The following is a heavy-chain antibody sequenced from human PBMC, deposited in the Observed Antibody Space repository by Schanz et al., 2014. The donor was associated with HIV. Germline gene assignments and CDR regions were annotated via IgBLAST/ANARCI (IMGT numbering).Heavy chain of an antibody. CDR1: GFTFNNAW. D-gene: IGHD1-26*01. Sequence: EVQLVESGGGLVKPGGSLRLSCAASGFTFNNAWMSWVRQAPGKGLEWVGRIKSKTDGGTTDYAAPVKGRFTISREDSRNTRYLSMTSSKTEDTAVYYLTTDLRRDVVVGALSFDYWGQGTLVTVSS. J-gene: IGHJ4*02. CDR2: IKSKTDGGTT. CDR3: TTDLRRDVVVGALSFDY. V-gene: IGHV3-15*01.